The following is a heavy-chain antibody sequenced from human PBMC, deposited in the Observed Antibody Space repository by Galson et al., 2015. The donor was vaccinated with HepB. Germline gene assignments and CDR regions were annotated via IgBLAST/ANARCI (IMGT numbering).Heavy chain of an antibody. Sequence: SVKVSCKASGYTFTSYGISWVRQAPGQGLEWMGWISAYNGNTNYAQKLQGRVTMTTDTSTSTAYMELRSLRSDDTAVYYCARTLRGITYYYDSSGSPIDYWGQGTLVTVPS. J-gene: IGHJ4*02. CDR1: GYTFTSYG. CDR2: ISAYNGNT. CDR3: ARTLRGITYYYDSSGSPIDY. V-gene: IGHV1-18*04. D-gene: IGHD3-22*01.